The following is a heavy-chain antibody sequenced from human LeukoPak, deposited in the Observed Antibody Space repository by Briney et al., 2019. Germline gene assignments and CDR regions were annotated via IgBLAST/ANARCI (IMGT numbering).Heavy chain of an antibody. Sequence: ASVKVSCKASGYTFPSSGISWVRQAPGQGLEWMGWISAYNGNTNYAQKLQGRVTMTTDTSTSTAYMELRSLRSDDTAVYYCARVGDAGDGYNPFDYWGQGTLVTVSS. V-gene: IGHV1-18*01. CDR2: ISAYNGNT. D-gene: IGHD5-24*01. CDR1: GYTFPSSG. J-gene: IGHJ4*02. CDR3: ARVGDAGDGYNPFDY.